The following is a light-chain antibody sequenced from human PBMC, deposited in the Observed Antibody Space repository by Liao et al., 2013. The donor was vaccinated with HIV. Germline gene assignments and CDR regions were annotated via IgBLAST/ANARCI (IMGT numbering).Light chain of an antibody. CDR1: YLGDKY. CDR3: QTWDSTSYV. CDR2: QDN. J-gene: IGLJ1*01. Sequence: SSELTQSPSVSVSPGQTASITCSGDYLGDKYASWYQHKPGQAPVLVIYQDNKRPSGIPERISGSNSGNTATLTISGTQAIDEADYYCQTWDSTSYVFGTGTKVIVL. V-gene: IGLV3-1*01.